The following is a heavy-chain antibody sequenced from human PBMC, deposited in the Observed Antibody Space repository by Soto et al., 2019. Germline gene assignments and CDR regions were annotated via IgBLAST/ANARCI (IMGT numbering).Heavy chain of an antibody. CDR3: ARAPGYFDWLVLEY. D-gene: IGHD3-9*01. V-gene: IGHV3-53*04. CDR1: GFTVSSNY. CDR2: IYSGGST. J-gene: IGHJ4*02. Sequence: PGGSLRLSCAASGFTVSSNYMSWVRQAPGKGLEWVSVIYSGGSTYYADSVKGRFTISRHNSKNTLYLQMNSLRAEDTAVYYCARAPGYFDWLVLEYWGQGTLVTVSS.